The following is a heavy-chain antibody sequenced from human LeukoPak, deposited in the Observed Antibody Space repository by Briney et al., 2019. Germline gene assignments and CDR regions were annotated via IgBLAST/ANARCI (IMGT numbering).Heavy chain of an antibody. J-gene: IGHJ6*03. CDR1: GFTFSSYG. CDR3: AKDGDYGASDYYYYMDV. Sequence: GGSLRLSCAASGFTFSSYGMHWVRQAPGKGLEWVAFIRYDGSNKYYADSVKGRFTISRDNSKNTLYLQMNSLGAEDTAVYYCAKDGDYGASDYYYYMDVWGKGTTVTVSS. V-gene: IGHV3-30*02. D-gene: IGHD4-17*01. CDR2: IRYDGSNK.